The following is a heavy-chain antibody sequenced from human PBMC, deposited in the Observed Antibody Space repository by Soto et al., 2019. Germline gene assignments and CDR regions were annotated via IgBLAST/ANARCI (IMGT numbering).Heavy chain of an antibody. CDR3: AKDKRALVVTAPFDY. J-gene: IGHJ4*02. Sequence: QVQLVESGGGVVQPGRSLRLSCAASGFTFSSYGMHWVRQAPGKGLEWVAVISYDGSNKYYADSVKGRFTISRDNSKNTLYLQMNSLRAEDTAVYYCAKDKRALVVTAPFDYWGQGTLVTVSS. CDR2: ISYDGSNK. D-gene: IGHD2-21*02. V-gene: IGHV3-30*18. CDR1: GFTFSSYG.